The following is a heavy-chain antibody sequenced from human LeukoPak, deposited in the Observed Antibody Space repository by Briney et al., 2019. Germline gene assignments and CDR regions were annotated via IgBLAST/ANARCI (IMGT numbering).Heavy chain of an antibody. V-gene: IGHV3-23*01. CDR2: VSGSGGDT. CDR3: ARRAGAYSHPYDY. D-gene: IGHD4/OR15-4a*01. J-gene: IGHJ4*02. CDR1: GYTFTSYG. Sequence: GASVKVSCKASGYTFTSYGMSWVRQAPGKGLEWVSSVSGSGGDTYYPDSVKGRFTISRDNSENTLYLQMNSLRAEDTAVYYCARRAGAYSHPYDYWGQGTLVTVSS.